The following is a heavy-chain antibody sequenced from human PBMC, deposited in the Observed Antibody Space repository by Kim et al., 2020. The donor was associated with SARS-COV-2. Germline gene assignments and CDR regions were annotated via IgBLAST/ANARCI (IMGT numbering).Heavy chain of an antibody. J-gene: IGHJ4*02. V-gene: IGHV3-23*01. CDR3: AKRYCSGGTCYSIDY. D-gene: IGHD2-15*01. Sequence: GGSLRLSCAASGFTFRSHAMNWVRQAPGKGLEWVSGISGSGGTTNYADSVKGRFTISRDNSKNTLYLQMNSLRAEDTAVYYCAKRYCSGGTCYSIDYWGQGTLRTVSS. CDR1: GFTFRSHA. CDR2: ISGSGGTT.